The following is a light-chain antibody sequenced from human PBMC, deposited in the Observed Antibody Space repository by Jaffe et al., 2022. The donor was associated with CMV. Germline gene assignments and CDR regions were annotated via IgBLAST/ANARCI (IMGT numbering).Light chain of an antibody. CDR1: NLGDKY. CDR3: QAWDTHSVV. J-gene: IGLJ2*01. Sequence: SYELSQSSSVSVSPGQTVSITCSGDNLGDKYISWYQQRPGQAPVVVIYQDIKRPSGIPERFSASNSGDTATLTISGTQPMDEADYYCQAWDTHSVVFGGGTRLTVL. V-gene: IGLV3-1*01. CDR2: QDI.